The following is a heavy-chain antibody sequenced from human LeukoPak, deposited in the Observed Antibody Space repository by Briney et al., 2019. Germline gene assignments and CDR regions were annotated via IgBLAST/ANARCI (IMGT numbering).Heavy chain of an antibody. J-gene: IGHJ3*02. V-gene: IGHV5-51*01. CDR1: GYSFTSYW. CDR2: IYPGDSDT. CDR3: ATQRGSGWPHDAFDI. Sequence: GESLKISCKGSGYSFTSYWIGWVRQMPGKGLEWMGIIYPGDSDTRYSPSFQGQVTISADKSISTAYLQWSSLKASDTAMYYCATQRGSGWPHDAFDIWGRGTMVTVSS. D-gene: IGHD6-19*01.